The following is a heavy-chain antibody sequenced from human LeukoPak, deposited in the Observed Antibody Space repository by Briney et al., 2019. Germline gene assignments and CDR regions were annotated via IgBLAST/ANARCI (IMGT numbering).Heavy chain of an antibody. CDR1: GFTFSSYG. CDR2: IWYDGSNK. J-gene: IGHJ3*02. V-gene: IGHV3-33*01. D-gene: IGHD2/OR15-2a*01. Sequence: GGSLRLSCAASGFTFSSYGMHWVRQAPGKGLEWVAVIWYDGSNKYYADSVKGRFTIYRDNSKNTLYLQMNSLRVEDTAVYYCAVEYNSSPYAFNIWGQGTKVTVSS. CDR3: AVEYNSSPYAFNI.